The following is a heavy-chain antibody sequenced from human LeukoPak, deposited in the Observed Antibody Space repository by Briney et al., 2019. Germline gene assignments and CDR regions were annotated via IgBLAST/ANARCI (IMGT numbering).Heavy chain of an antibody. CDR2: INSDGSST. D-gene: IGHD2-15*01. J-gene: IGHJ3*02. Sequence: GGSLRLSCAASGFTFNSYWMHWVRQVPGKGLVWVSRINSDGSSTSYADSVKGRFTISRDNAKNTLYLQMNSLRAEDTAVFYCARGAYCSGGNCYPETFDIWGQGTMVTVSS. V-gene: IGHV3-74*01. CDR1: GFTFNSYW. CDR3: ARGAYCSGGNCYPETFDI.